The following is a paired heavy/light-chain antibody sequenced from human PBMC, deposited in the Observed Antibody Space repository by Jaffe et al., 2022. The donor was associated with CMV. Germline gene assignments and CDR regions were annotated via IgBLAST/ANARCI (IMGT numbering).Heavy chain of an antibody. J-gene: IGHJ4*02. V-gene: IGHV3-11*01. Sequence: QVQLVESGGGLVKPGGSLRLSCAASGFTFSDYYMSWIRQAPGKGLEWVSYISSSGSTIYYADSVKGRFTISRDNAKNSLYLQMNSLRAEDTAVYYCARDQNEAISACDYWGQGTLVTVSS. CDR1: GFTFSDYY. D-gene: IGHD1-1*01. CDR3: ARDQNEAISACDY. CDR2: ISSSGSTI.
Light chain of an antibody. CDR1: SSDVGGYNY. Sequence: QSALTQPPSASGSPGQSVTISCTGTSSDVGGYNYVSWYQQHPGKAPKLMIYEVSKRPSGVPDRFSGSKSGNTASLTVSGLQAEDEADYYCSSYAGSNNLKFGGGTKLTVL. CDR2: EVS. J-gene: IGLJ3*02. CDR3: SSYAGSNNLK. V-gene: IGLV2-8*01.